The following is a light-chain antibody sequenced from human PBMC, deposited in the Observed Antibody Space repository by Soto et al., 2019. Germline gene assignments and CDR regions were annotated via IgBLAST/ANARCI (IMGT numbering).Light chain of an antibody. CDR1: QSISSW. CDR2: EAA. CDR3: QQYNSFSKT. J-gene: IGKJ1*01. V-gene: IGKV1-5*03. Sequence: DIQMTQSPSTLSASVGDRVTITCRASQSISSWLAWYQQRPGKAPKLLIYEAASLETGVPSRFSGSGVGTEFTLTIASLQPDDSATYYCQQYNSFSKTFGRGTKVDIK.